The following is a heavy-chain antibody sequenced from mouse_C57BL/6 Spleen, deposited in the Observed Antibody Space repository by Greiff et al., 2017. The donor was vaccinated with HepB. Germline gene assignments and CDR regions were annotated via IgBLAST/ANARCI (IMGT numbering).Heavy chain of an antibody. D-gene: IGHD3-2*02. J-gene: IGHJ3*01. V-gene: IGHV10-3*01. CDR1: GFTFNTYA. CDR3: VRESGTSGYVAWFAY. CDR2: IRSKSSNYAT. Sequence: EVQLQESGGGLVQPKGSLKLSCAASGFTFNTYAMHWVRQAPGKGLEWVARIRSKSSNYATYYADSVKDRFTISRDDSQSMLYLQMNNLKTEDTAMYYCVRESGTSGYVAWFAYWGQGTLVTVSA.